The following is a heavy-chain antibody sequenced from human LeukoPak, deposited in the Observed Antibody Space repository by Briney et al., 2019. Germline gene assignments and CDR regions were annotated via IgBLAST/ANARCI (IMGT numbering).Heavy chain of an antibody. V-gene: IGHV1-69*04. D-gene: IGHD1-26*01. CDR3: ARGWASVGAKDWFDP. Sequence: SVKVSCKASGGTFSSYAISWVRQAPGQGLEWMGRIIPILGIANYAQKFQGRVTMTRDTSTSTVYTELSSLRSEDTAVYYCARGWASVGAKDWFDPWGQGTLVTVSS. J-gene: IGHJ5*02. CDR1: GGTFSSYA. CDR2: IIPILGIA.